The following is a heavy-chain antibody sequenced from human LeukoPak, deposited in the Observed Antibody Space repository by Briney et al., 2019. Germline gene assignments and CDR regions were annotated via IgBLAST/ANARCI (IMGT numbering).Heavy chain of an antibody. D-gene: IGHD4-11*01. CDR1: GGSFSGYY. CDR2: INHSGST. V-gene: IGHV4-34*01. CDR3: ARGQDDYSSFYTWFDP. J-gene: IGHJ5*02. Sequence: ASETLSLTCAVYGGSFSGYYWSWIRQPPGKGLEWIGEINHSGSTNYNPSLKSRVTISVDTSKNQFSLKLSSVTAADTAVYYCARGQDDYSSFYTWFDPWGQGTLVTVSS.